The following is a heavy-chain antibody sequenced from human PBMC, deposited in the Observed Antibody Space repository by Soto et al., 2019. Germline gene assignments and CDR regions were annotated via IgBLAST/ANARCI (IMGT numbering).Heavy chain of an antibody. V-gene: IGHV4-59*01. CDR1: GDSLSLYY. CDR3: ARKYSVFDY. J-gene: IGHJ4*02. CDR2: IHHSGRT. Sequence: QVQLRESGPRLVKPSETLSLPCTVSGDSLSLYYWTWVRQTPGKGLEWIGYIHHSGRTNYSASLTSLVTMSLDTSISQFPLRLTSLTEADTDLDYSARKYSVFDYWCQGVLVTVSS. D-gene: IGHD2-21*01.